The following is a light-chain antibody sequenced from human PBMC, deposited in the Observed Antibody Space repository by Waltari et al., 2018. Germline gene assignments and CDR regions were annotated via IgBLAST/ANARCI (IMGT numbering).Light chain of an antibody. CDR3: AAWDDSLNGRWV. V-gene: IGLV1-44*01. Sequence: QPVLTQPPSASGTPGHTVTISCSGGASNIGNNVVNWYQQLPGTAPKLVIYRNDLRPSGVPDRFSGSKSGTSASLAISGLQSEDEAEYYCAAWDDSLNGRWVFGGGTKVTVL. CDR1: ASNIGNNV. CDR2: RND. J-gene: IGLJ3*02.